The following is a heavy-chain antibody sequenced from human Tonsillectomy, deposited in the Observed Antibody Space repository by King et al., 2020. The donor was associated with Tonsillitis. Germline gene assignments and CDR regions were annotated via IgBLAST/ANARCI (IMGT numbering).Heavy chain of an antibody. D-gene: IGHD5-12*01. CDR2: ISSSGAST. V-gene: IGHV3-23*04. CDR3: AKAGRGSRYGYLFWFAP. J-gene: IGHJ5*02. CDR1: GFTFSSYA. Sequence: VQLVESGGGLVHPGGSLRISCAASGFTFSSYAMSWVRQAPGKGLDWVSTISSSGASTYYADSVKGRFTISRDNSKNTLYLQMNSLRAEDTAVYYCAKAGRGSRYGYLFWFAPWGQGTLVTVSS.